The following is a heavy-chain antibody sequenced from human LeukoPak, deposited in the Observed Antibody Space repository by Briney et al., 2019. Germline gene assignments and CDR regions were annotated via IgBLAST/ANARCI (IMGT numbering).Heavy chain of an antibody. V-gene: IGHV3-49*03. J-gene: IGHJ5*01. CDR3: GRSVWSSDS. D-gene: IGHD2-21*01. CDR2: IAAKVYGGTT. Sequence: SGGSLRLSCTGSGFTFGDYSITWFRQAPGKGLEWVGFIAAKVYGGTTQYAASVKGRFTISRDDSKSIAYLQMNSLKTEDTAVYYCGRSVWSSDSWGQGTLVTVSS. CDR1: GFTFGDYS.